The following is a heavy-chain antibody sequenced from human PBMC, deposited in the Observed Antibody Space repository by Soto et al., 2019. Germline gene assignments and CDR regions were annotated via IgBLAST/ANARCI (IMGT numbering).Heavy chain of an antibody. D-gene: IGHD3-3*01. CDR2: ISGSGGST. J-gene: IGHJ5*02. Sequence: GGSLRLSCAASGFTFSSYAMSWVRQAPGKGLEWVSAISGSGGSTYYADSVKGRFTISRDNSKNTLYLQMNSLRAEDTAVYYCAKDGSSHSFWSGQLKNNWFDPWGQGTLVTVSS. CDR1: GFTFSSYA. CDR3: AKDGSSHSFWSGQLKNNWFDP. V-gene: IGHV3-23*01.